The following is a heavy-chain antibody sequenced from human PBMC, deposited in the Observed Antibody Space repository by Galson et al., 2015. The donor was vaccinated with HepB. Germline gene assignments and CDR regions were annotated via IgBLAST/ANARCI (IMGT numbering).Heavy chain of an antibody. CDR1: GFTFSSYA. J-gene: IGHJ6*02. CDR3: AKDQSDSSGSSGYYYYGMDV. Sequence: SLRLSCAASGFTFSSYAMSWVRQAPGKGLEWVSAISGSGGSTYYADSVKGRFTISRDNSKNTLYLQMNSLRAEDTAVYYCAKDQSDSSGSSGYYYYGMDVWGQGTTVTASS. CDR2: ISGSGGST. V-gene: IGHV3-23*01. D-gene: IGHD6-19*01.